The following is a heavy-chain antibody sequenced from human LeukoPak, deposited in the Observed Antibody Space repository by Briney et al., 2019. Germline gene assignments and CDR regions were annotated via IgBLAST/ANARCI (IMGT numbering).Heavy chain of an antibody. CDR3: ARDHALFDY. Sequence: GGSLRLSCAASGFTFSSYWMSWVRQAPGKGLEWVANIKHDGTEKYYVDSVKGRFTISRDNSKNTLYLQMNSLRAEDTAVYYCARDHALFDYWGQGTLVTVSS. CDR1: GFTFSSYW. V-gene: IGHV3-7*01. CDR2: IKHDGTEK. J-gene: IGHJ4*02.